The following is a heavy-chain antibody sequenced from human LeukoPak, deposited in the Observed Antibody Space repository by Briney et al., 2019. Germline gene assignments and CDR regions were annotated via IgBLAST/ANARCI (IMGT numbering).Heavy chain of an antibody. V-gene: IGHV4-39*01. CDR3: ASLFWSGYQGSYYYMDV. CDR2: IYYSGST. J-gene: IGHJ6*03. CDR1: GGSISSSSYY. D-gene: IGHD3-3*01. Sequence: SETLSLTCTVSGGSISSSSYYWGWIRQPPGKGLEWIGSIYYSGSTYYNPSLKSRVTISADTSKNQFSLKLSSVTAADTAVYYCASLFWSGYQGSYYYMDVWGKGTTVTVSS.